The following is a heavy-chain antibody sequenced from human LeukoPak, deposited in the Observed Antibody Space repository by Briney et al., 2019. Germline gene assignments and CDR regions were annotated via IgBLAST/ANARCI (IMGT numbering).Heavy chain of an antibody. D-gene: IGHD4-23*01. CDR2: IKNKSEGEIT. J-gene: IGHJ4*02. Sequence: GGSPRLSCAASGFSFTNAWMNWVRQAPGKGLEWVGRIKNKSEGEITDYAAPVKGTFTISRDDSKNTLYLQMNSLKTEDTAVYYCTSSIRGNGGFDYWGQGTLVTVSS. V-gene: IGHV3-15*01. CDR1: GFSFTNAW. CDR3: TSSIRGNGGFDY.